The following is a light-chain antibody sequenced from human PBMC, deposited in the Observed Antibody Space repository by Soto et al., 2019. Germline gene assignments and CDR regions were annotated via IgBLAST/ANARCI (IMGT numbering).Light chain of an antibody. V-gene: IGKV1-39*01. CDR1: QGISTY. Sequence: DIQMTQSPSSLSASVGDRVTITCLASQGISTYLNWYQQKPGKAPKLLIYAASSLQSGVPSRFSGSESETDFTLTISSLQPEDFANYSCQQSYSTTWTFGQGTKVDIK. CDR2: AAS. CDR3: QQSYSTTWT. J-gene: IGKJ1*01.